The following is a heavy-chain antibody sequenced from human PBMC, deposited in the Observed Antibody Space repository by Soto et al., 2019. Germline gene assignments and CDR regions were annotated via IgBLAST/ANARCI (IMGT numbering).Heavy chain of an antibody. CDR3: ASSRGVGWDYYYGMDV. J-gene: IGHJ6*02. CDR1: GGSISSYY. V-gene: IGHV4-59*01. CDR2: IYYSGST. Sequence: QVQLQESGPGLVKPSETLSLTCTVSGGSISSYYWSWIRQPPGKGLEWIGYIYYSGSTNYNPSLKSRVTISXXTXKXXFSLKLSSVTAADTAVYYCASSRGVGWDYYYGMDVWGQGTTVTVSS. D-gene: IGHD6-19*01.